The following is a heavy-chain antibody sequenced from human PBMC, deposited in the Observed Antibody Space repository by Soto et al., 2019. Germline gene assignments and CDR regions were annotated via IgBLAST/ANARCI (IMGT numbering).Heavy chain of an antibody. V-gene: IGHV1-3*01. D-gene: IGHD3-10*01. CDR3: ARVHMVRGVMSIDY. J-gene: IGHJ4*02. CDR1: GYTFTSYA. Sequence: ASVKVSCKDSGYTFTSYAMHWVRQAPGQRLEWMGWINAGNGNTKYSQKFQGRVTITRDTSASTAYMELSSLRSEDTAVYYCARVHMVRGVMSIDYWGQGTLVTVSS. CDR2: INAGNGNT.